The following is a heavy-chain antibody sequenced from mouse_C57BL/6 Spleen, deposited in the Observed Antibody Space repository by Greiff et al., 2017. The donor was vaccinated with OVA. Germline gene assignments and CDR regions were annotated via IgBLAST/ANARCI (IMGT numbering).Heavy chain of an antibody. CDR1: GYTFTSYW. D-gene: IGHD1-1*01. CDR3: ARWPTVDQAWFAD. J-gene: IGHJ3*01. CDR2: IDPTSGGT. Sequence: VQLQQPGAELVKPGASVKLSCKASGYTFTSYWMHWVKQRPGRGLEWIGRIDPTSGGTKYNEKFKSKATLTVDKPSSTAYMQLSSLTSEDSAVDYGARWPTVDQAWFADWGQGTLVTVSA. V-gene: IGHV1-72*01.